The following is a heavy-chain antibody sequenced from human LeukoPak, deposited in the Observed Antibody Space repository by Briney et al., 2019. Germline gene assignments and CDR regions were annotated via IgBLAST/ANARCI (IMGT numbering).Heavy chain of an antibody. J-gene: IGHJ4*02. D-gene: IGHD2-2*01. CDR3: ARDWVPAAYSFDY. V-gene: IGHV3-11*01. CDR1: GFTFSDYY. Sequence: PGGSLRLSCAASGFTFSDYYMSWIRQAPGKGLEWVSYISSSGSTIYYADSVKGRFTISRDNAKNSLYLQMNSLRAEDTAVYYCARDWVPAAYSFDYWGQGTLVTVSS. CDR2: ISSSGSTI.